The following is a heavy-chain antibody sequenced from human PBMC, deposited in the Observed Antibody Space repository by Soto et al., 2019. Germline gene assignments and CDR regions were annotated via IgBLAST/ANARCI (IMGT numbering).Heavy chain of an antibody. J-gene: IGHJ4*02. CDR3: ARDLGLYHYFDY. CDR2: ISSSSSYI. D-gene: IGHD2-2*02. CDR1: GFTFSSYS. V-gene: IGHV3-21*01. Sequence: GGSLRLSCAASGFTFSSYSMNWVRQAPGKGLEWVSSISSSSSYIYYADSVKGRFTISRDNAKNSLYLQMNCLRAEDTAVYYCARDLGLYHYFDYWGQGTLVTVSS.